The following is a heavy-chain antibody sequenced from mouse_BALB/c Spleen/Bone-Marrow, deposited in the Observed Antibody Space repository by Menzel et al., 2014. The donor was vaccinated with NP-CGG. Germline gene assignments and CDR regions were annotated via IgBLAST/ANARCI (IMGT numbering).Heavy chain of an antibody. CDR3: ARCLTGTSAMDY. Sequence: VQLQQSGAGLVRPGTSVKVSCKASGYAFTNYLIEWVKQRPGQALEWIGVINPGSGGTNYNEKFKAKATLTADKSSSTAYMQLSSLTSDDSAVYFCARCLTGTSAMDYWGQGTSVTVSS. V-gene: IGHV1-54*01. J-gene: IGHJ4*01. D-gene: IGHD4-1*01. CDR1: GYAFTNYL. CDR2: INPGSGGT.